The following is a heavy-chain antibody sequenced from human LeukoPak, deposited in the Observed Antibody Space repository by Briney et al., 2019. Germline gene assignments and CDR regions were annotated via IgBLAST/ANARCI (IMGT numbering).Heavy chain of an antibody. V-gene: IGHV4-38-2*01. D-gene: IGHD5-12*01. CDR2: IYHSGST. CDR1: GYSISSGYY. Sequence: PSETLSLTCAVSGYSISSGYYWGWIRPPPGKGLEWIGCIYHSGSTYYNPSLKSRVTISVDTSKNQFSLKLSSVTAADTAVYYCASGYTLDYWGQGTLVTVSS. CDR3: ASGYTLDY. J-gene: IGHJ4*02.